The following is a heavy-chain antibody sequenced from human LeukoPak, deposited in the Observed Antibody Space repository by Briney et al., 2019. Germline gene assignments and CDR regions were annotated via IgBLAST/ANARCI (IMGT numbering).Heavy chain of an antibody. CDR1: GGSFSGYY. D-gene: IGHD5-18*01. CDR2: INHSGST. Sequence: PSETLSLTCAVYGGSFSGYYWSWIRQPPGKGLEWIGEINHSGSTNYNPSLKSRVTIPVGTSKNQFSLKLSSVTAADTAVYYCARGGARIQLWLRGGFDYWGQGTLVTVSS. V-gene: IGHV4-34*01. J-gene: IGHJ4*02. CDR3: ARGGARIQLWLRGGFDY.